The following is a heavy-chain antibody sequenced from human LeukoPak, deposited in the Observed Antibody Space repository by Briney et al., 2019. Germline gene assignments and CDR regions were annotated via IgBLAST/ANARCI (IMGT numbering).Heavy chain of an antibody. CDR2: ISAYNGNT. V-gene: IGHV1-18*01. D-gene: IGHD3-9*01. CDR3: ARDGELRYFDWLSIPFDY. Sequence: ASVTVSCTASGYTFTSYGISWVRQAPGQGLEWMGWISAYNGNTNYAQKLQGRVTMTTDTSTSTAYMELRSLRSDDTAVYYCARDGELRYFDWLSIPFDYWGQGTLVTVSS. CDR1: GYTFTSYG. J-gene: IGHJ4*02.